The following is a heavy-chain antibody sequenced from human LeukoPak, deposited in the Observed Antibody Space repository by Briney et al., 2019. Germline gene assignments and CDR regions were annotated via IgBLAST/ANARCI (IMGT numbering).Heavy chain of an antibody. Sequence: PGGSLRLSCAASGFTFSSYSMNWVRQAPGKGLEWVSYISSSSSTIYYADSVKGRFTISRDNAKKSLYLQMNSLRAEDTAVYYCGRSQNYNDSSGYSYWGQGTLVTVSS. CDR2: ISSSSSTI. J-gene: IGHJ4*02. D-gene: IGHD3-22*01. CDR1: GFTFSSYS. V-gene: IGHV3-48*04. CDR3: GRSQNYNDSSGYSY.